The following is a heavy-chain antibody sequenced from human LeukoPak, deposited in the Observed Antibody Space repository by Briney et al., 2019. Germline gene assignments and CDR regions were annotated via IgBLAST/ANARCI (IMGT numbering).Heavy chain of an antibody. CDR2: ISKNGDST. Sequence: GGSLRLSCAASGFTFSSYAMHWIRQAPGKGLEYVSAISKNGDSTFHAISVKGRFTISRDNSKNTLYLQMGSLRPEDMAVCYCARMDYSDQFFQHWGQGSLVTVSS. D-gene: IGHD4-17*01. J-gene: IGHJ1*01. V-gene: IGHV3-64*01. CDR3: ARMDYSDQFFQH. CDR1: GFTFSSYA.